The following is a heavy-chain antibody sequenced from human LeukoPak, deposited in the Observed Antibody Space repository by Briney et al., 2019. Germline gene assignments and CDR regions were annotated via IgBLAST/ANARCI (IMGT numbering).Heavy chain of an antibody. D-gene: IGHD5-24*01. V-gene: IGHV1-24*01. Sequence: AASVKVSCKVSGYTLTELSMHWVRQAPGKGLEWMGRFDAEDGETIYAQKFQGRVTMTEDTSTDTACMELSSLRSEDTAVYYCARIGMATSAVWGQGTMVTVSS. J-gene: IGHJ3*01. CDR2: FDAEDGET. CDR3: ARIGMATSAV. CDR1: GYTLTELS.